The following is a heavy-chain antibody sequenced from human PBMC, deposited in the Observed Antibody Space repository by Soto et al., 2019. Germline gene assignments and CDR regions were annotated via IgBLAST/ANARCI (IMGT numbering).Heavy chain of an antibody. V-gene: IGHV3-30-3*01. Sequence: GGSLRLSCAASGFTFSSYAMHWVRQAPGKGLERVAVISYDGSNKYYADSVKGRFTISRDNSKNTLYLQMNSLRAEDTAVYYCARDGSGCSSTSCYLSGYYYYGMDVWGQGTTVTVSS. CDR1: GFTFSSYA. CDR3: ARDGSGCSSTSCYLSGYYYYGMDV. CDR2: ISYDGSNK. D-gene: IGHD2-2*01. J-gene: IGHJ6*02.